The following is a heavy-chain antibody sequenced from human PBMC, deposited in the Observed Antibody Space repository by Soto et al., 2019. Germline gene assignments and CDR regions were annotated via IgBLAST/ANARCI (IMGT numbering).Heavy chain of an antibody. V-gene: IGHV5-51*01. J-gene: IGHJ3*02. Sequence: GESLKISCKGSGYSFTNYWIGWVRQMPGKGLEWMGIIYPGDSNTRYSPSFQGQLTISADKSISTAYLQWRSLKASDTATYYCASGTGPGRNNXCDTWGQGTLVTVSS. CDR2: IYPGDSNT. D-gene: IGHD3-9*01. CDR1: GYSFTNYW. CDR3: ASGTGPGRNNXCDT.